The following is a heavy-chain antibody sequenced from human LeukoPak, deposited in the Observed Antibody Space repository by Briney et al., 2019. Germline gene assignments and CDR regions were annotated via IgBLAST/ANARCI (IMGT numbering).Heavy chain of an antibody. CDR1: GFTFSSYS. D-gene: IGHD3-22*01. CDR3: AKGRGYYYDSSGQEYFDY. CDR2: ISGSGGST. V-gene: IGHV3-23*01. Sequence: GGSLRLSCAASGFTFSSYSMSWVRQAPGKGLEWVSAISGSGGSTYYADSVKGRFTISRDNSKNTLYLQMNSLRAEDTAVYYCAKGRGYYYDSSGQEYFDYWGQGTLVTVSS. J-gene: IGHJ4*02.